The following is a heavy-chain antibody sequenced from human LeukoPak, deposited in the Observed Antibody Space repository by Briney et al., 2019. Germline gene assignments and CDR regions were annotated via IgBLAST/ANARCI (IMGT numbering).Heavy chain of an antibody. CDR2: IYYSGST. CDR1: GGSISSYY. D-gene: IGHD3-10*01. Sequence: SETLSLTCTVSGGSISSYYWSWIRQPPGKGPEWIGYIYYSGSTNYNPSLKSRVTISVDTSKNQFSLKLSSVTATDTAVYYCARASGYYGSGSYYYSYWGQGTLVTVSS. CDR3: ARASGYYGSGSYYYSY. V-gene: IGHV4-59*12. J-gene: IGHJ4*02.